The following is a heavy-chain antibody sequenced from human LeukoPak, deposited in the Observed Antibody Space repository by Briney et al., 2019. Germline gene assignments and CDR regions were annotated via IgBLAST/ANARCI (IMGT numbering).Heavy chain of an antibody. CDR1: GFTFSAYS. V-gene: IGHV3-7*01. J-gene: IGHJ4*02. CDR2: IKQDGSEK. CDR3: ARDPGPRVPPGSYSDY. Sequence: PGGSLRPSCAASGFTFSAYSMSWVRQAPAKGLEWVANIKQDGSEKYYVGPVKGRFTISRDNAKNSLYLQMNSLRAEDTAVYYCARDPGPRVPPGSYSDYWGQGTLVTVSS. D-gene: IGHD1-26*01.